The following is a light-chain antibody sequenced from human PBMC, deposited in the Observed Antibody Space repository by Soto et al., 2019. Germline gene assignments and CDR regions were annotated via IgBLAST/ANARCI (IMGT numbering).Light chain of an antibody. CDR1: QGVTSSY. CDR2: GAS. CDR3: QQYGNSPQT. V-gene: IGKV3-20*01. Sequence: EIVLTQSPGTLSLSPGERATLSCRASQGVTSSYLAWYPQKPGQAPRLLIYGASSRATGIPDRFSGSGSGTDFTLTISRLEPEDIAVYFCQQYGNSPQTFGQGTKLEIK. J-gene: IGKJ2*01.